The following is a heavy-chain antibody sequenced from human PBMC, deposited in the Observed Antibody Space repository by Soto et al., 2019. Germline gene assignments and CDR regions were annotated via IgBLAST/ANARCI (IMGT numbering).Heavy chain of an antibody. J-gene: IGHJ6*02. CDR3: ARDLVEEPHGDYYLAYGMDV. V-gene: IGHV3-21*01. D-gene: IGHD4-17*01. CDR2: ISSSSSYI. Sequence: EVQLVESGGGLVKPGGSLRLSCAASGFTFSSYSMNWVRQAPGKGLEWVSSISSSSSYIYYADSVKGRFTISRDNAKNSLYLQMNSLRAEDTAVYYCARDLVEEPHGDYYLAYGMDVWGQGTTVTVSS. CDR1: GFTFSSYS.